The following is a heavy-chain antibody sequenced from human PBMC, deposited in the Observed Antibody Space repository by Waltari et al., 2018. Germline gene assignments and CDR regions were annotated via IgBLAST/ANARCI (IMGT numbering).Heavy chain of an antibody. CDR3: AKGLLLTRPTGVVD. CDR1: GFTFSSYA. Sequence: EVQLLESGGGLVQPGGSLRLSCAASGFTFSSYAMSWIRRAHGKGLVWVSAISGSGGSTDYADSGKGRFTISRYNSKNTLYLQMNSLRAEDTAVYYCAKGLLLTRPTGVVDWGQGTLVTVSS. J-gene: IGHJ4*02. D-gene: IGHD1-1*01. V-gene: IGHV3-23*01. CDR2: ISGSGGST.